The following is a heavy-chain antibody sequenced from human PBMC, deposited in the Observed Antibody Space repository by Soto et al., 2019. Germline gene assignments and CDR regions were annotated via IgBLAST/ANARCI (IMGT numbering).Heavy chain of an antibody. V-gene: IGHV3-21*01. J-gene: IGHJ4*02. CDR3: ARDFGDIVATKLNPPSGNY. Sequence: GESLKISCAASGFTFSSYSMNWVRQAPGKGLEWVSSISSSSSYIYSADSLKGRFTISRDNAKNSLYLQMNSLRAEDTAVYYCARDFGDIVATKLNPPSGNYWGQGTLVTVSS. CDR2: ISSSSSYI. CDR1: GFTFSSYS. D-gene: IGHD5-12*01.